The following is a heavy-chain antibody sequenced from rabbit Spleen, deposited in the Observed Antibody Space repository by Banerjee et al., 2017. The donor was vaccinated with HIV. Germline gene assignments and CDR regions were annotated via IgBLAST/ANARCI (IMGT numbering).Heavy chain of an antibody. J-gene: IGHJ4*01. V-gene: IGHV1S45*01. CDR1: GFSFSTKNY. CDR3: ARDPPVVPPFNL. D-gene: IGHD3-3*01. CDR2: IYTGSSGST. Sequence: QEQLVESGGGLVKPEGSLTLTCTASGFSFSTKNYMCWVRQAPGKGLEWIACIYTGSSGSTDYSGRAKGRFTISKTSSTTVTLQRTSLTAADTATYFCARDPPVVPPFNLWGQGTLVTVS.